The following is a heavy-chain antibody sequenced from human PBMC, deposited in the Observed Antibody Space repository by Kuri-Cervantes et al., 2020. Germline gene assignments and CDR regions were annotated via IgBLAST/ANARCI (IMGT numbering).Heavy chain of an antibody. V-gene: IGHV3-30-3*01. J-gene: IGHJ4*02. CDR3: ASDVDY. Sequence: GGSLRLSCAASGFTFSSYAMHWVRQAPGKGLEWVAVISYDGSNKYYADSVKGRFTISRDNSKNTLYLQMNSLRAEDTAVYYCASDVDYWGQGTLFTVSS. CDR1: GFTFSSYA. CDR2: ISYDGSNK.